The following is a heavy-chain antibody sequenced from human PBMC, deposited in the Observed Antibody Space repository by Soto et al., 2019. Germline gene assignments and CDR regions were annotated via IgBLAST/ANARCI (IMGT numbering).Heavy chain of an antibody. D-gene: IGHD6-19*01. CDR2: ISSDGSKT. CDR1: GFTFTDHG. V-gene: IGHV3-30*18. Sequence: QVELVESGGGVVQPGRSLRLSCVASGFTFTDHGVHWVRRAPGKGLEWLASISSDGSKTYYADSVRGPFTISRDNPKNTVYLQMTRLMTEDTAVYYCAKDPFASVAGPNYIDFWGHGTLVTVSA. CDR3: AKDPFASVAGPNYIDF. J-gene: IGHJ4*01.